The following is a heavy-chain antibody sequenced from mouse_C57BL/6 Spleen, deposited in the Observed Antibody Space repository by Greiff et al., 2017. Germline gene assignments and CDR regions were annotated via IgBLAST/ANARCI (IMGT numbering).Heavy chain of an antibody. V-gene: IGHV1-54*01. Sequence: QVQLQQSGAELVRPGTSVKVSCKASGYAFTNYLIEWVKQRPGQGLEWIGVINPGSGGTNYNEKFKGKATLTADKSSSTAYMQLSSLTSEDSAVYFCARKGTAYSNYEGGFAYWGQGTLVTVSA. J-gene: IGHJ3*01. D-gene: IGHD2-5*01. CDR3: ARKGTAYSNYEGGFAY. CDR1: GYAFTNYL. CDR2: INPGSGGT.